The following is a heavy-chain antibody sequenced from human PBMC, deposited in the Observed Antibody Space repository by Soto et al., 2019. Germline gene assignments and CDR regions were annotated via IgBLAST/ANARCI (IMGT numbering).Heavy chain of an antibody. D-gene: IGHD3-3*01. CDR2: LSYDESKK. V-gene: IGHV3-30*18. CDR3: AKDLPRKERTLDKMGFDD. Sequence: QVQLVESGGGVVQPGRSLRLSCAASGFTFSSYNMHWVRQAPGKGLEWVAVLSYDESKKFYTNSVKGRFSISRDNSMNTLFLQMNGLRAEDTAVYYCAKDLPRKERTLDKMGFDDWGQGTLVTVSS. CDR1: GFTFSSYN. J-gene: IGHJ4*02.